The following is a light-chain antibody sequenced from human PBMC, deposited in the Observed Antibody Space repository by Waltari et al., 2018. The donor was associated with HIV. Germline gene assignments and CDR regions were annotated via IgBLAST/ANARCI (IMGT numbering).Light chain of an antibody. CDR3: SSFTTSNSLL. Sequence: QSALTQPASVSGSPGQSLTVSCTGTSSDIGAYAFVSWYHQTPGTAPKLVIYEVSNRPSGISYRFSGSKSGNTASLTISGLQTEDEADYYCSSFTTSNSLLFGGGTKVTVL. CDR2: EVS. J-gene: IGLJ2*01. CDR1: SSDIGAYAF. V-gene: IGLV2-14*01.